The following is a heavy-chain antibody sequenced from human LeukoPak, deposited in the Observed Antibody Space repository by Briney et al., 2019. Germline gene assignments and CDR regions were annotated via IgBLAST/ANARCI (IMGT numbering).Heavy chain of an antibody. D-gene: IGHD4-17*01. CDR1: GLSVSSTY. CDR3: VGEGRY. CDR2: IYSGGGT. V-gene: IGHV3-53*01. J-gene: IGHJ4*02. Sequence: SGGALRLSCAASGLSVSSTYMTWVRQTPGKGLEWVSVIYSGGGTNYADSLKGRFSISRDNSKNTLYLQMNNLTAEDTAVYYCVGEGRYWGQGTLVTVSS.